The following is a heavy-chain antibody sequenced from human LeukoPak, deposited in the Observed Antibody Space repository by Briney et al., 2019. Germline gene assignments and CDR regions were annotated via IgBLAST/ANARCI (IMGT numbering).Heavy chain of an antibody. D-gene: IGHD4-17*01. CDR1: GYSFTSYW. Sequence: GESLKISCKGSGYSFTSYWIDWVRQMPGKGLEWMGIIYPGDSDTRYSPSFQGQVTISADKSISTAYLQWSSLKASDTAMYYCARLTRTTGTARGLEAFDIWGQGTMVTVSS. CDR3: ARLTRTTGTARGLEAFDI. CDR2: IYPGDSDT. V-gene: IGHV5-51*01. J-gene: IGHJ3*02.